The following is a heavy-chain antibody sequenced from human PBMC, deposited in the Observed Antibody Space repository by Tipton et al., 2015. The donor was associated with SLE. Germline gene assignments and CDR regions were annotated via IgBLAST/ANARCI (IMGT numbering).Heavy chain of an antibody. Sequence: SLRLSCAASGFTVSSNYMSWVRQAPGKGLEWVSVIYSGGSTYYADSVKGRFTISRDNSKNTLYLQMNSLRAEDTALYYCARDLAALYYYYGMDVWGQGTTVTVSS. CDR3: ARDLAALYYYYGMDV. CDR1: GFTVSSNY. V-gene: IGHV3-53*01. CDR2: IYSGGST. J-gene: IGHJ6*02. D-gene: IGHD6-25*01.